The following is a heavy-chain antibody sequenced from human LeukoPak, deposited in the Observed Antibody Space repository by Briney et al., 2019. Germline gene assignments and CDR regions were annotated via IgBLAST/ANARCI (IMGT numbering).Heavy chain of an antibody. CDR2: INHSGST. J-gene: IGHJ6*02. Sequence: PSETLSLTCAVYGGSFSGYYWSWIRQPPGKGLEWIGEINHSGSTNYNPSLKSRVTISVDTSKNQFSLKLSSVTAADTAVYYCARAPLYCSGGSCYPRHYYYCMDVWGQGTTVTVSS. CDR3: ARAPLYCSGGSCYPRHYYYCMDV. V-gene: IGHV4-34*01. D-gene: IGHD2-15*01. CDR1: GGSFSGYY.